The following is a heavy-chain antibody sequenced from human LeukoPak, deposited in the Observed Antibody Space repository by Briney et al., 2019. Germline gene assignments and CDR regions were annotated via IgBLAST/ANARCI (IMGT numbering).Heavy chain of an antibody. J-gene: IGHJ4*02. CDR3: ARGGVITLDY. Sequence: EASVKVSCKAPEYTFTGYYMHWVRQAPGQGLEWMAWIDLNSGDTHYAQRFQGRVTMTRDTSISTAYMELSSLRSDDTAVYYCARGGVITLDYWGQGTLVTVSS. D-gene: IGHD3-10*01. CDR1: EYTFTGYY. V-gene: IGHV1-2*02. CDR2: IDLNSGDT.